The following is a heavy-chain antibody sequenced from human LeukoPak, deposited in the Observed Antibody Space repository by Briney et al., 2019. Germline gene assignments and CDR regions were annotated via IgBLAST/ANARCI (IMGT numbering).Heavy chain of an antibody. CDR3: ARARVYDSSGYPY. CDR2: INHSGST. J-gene: IGHJ4*02. D-gene: IGHD3-22*01. CDR1: GGSFSGYY. V-gene: IGHV4-34*01. Sequence: SETLSLTCAVYGGSFSGYYWSWIRQPPGKGLEWIGEINHSGSTNYNPSLKSRVTISVDTSKNQFSLKLSSVIAADTAVYYCARARVYDSSGYPYWGQGTLVTVSS.